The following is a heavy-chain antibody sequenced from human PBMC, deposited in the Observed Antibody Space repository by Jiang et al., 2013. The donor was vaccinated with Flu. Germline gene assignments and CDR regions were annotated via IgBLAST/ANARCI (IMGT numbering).Heavy chain of an antibody. J-gene: IGHJ6*02. V-gene: IGHV3-30*18. D-gene: IGHD3-10*01. Sequence: QLVESGGGVVQPGRSLRLSCAASGFTFSSYGMHWVRQAPGKGLEWVAVISYDGSNKYYADSVKGRFTVSRDNSKNTLYLQMNSLRAEDTAVYYCAKDLLISYYYGSGGYFYGMDVWGQGTTVTVSS. CDR1: GFTFSSYG. CDR3: AKDLLISYYYGSGGYFYGMDV. CDR2: ISYDGSNK.